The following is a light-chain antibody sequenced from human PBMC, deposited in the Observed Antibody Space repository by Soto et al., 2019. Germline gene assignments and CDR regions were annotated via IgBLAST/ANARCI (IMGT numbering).Light chain of an antibody. V-gene: IGKV1-39*01. CDR1: QPISTS. Sequence: DIQVTHSPPNLSESLVDRVIITFLAGQPISTSLHWLQQKPGKAPELLIYAVSNLQPGVPSRFSGRGTGTAFTLIINSLHPDDIAVYYCQKSYSTPLKFGGGTKVDIK. CDR3: QKSYSTPLK. J-gene: IGKJ4*01. CDR2: AVS.